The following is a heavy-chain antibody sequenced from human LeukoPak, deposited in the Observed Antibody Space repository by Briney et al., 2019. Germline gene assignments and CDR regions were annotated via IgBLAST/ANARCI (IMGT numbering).Heavy chain of an antibody. D-gene: IGHD6-6*01. CDR1: GFTFSSYS. V-gene: IGHV3-21*04. CDR2: ISSSSSYI. Sequence: GGSLRLSCAASGFTFSSYSMNWVRQAPGKGLEWVSSISSSSSYIYYADSVKGRFTISRDNSKNTLYLQMNSLRAEDTAVYYCAKDQYSSTSAAPDYWGQGTLVTVSS. CDR3: AKDQYSSTSAAPDY. J-gene: IGHJ4*02.